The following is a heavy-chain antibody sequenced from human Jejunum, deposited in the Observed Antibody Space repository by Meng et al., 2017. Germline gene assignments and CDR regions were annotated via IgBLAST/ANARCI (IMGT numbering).Heavy chain of an antibody. Sequence: QLQLQESGPGLVKPSEPLSLTCTVSGCAISSSSHFWGWIRQPPWQGLEWMGSMSSSGSNCYNPSLKSRVTMSVDTSKNQFSLKLSSVTAADTAIYYCARKDYDIVAGYNWFDPWGQGTLVTVSS. CDR2: MSSSGSN. J-gene: IGHJ5*02. CDR1: GCAISSSSHF. D-gene: IGHD3-9*01. V-gene: IGHV4-39*01. CDR3: ARKDYDIVAGYNWFDP.